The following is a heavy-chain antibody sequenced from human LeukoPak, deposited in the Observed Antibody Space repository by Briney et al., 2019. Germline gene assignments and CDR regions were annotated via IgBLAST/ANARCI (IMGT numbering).Heavy chain of an antibody. Sequence: ASVNVSCKASGYTFTNYNVNGVRPAPGQGLEWMGWMNPKSNNRGYAQKFQGRVTITTDASISTVYMELSSVRSDDTAVYYCTRGLKGNYSSGMGNYRWFAPWGQGTLVTVSS. CDR1: GYTFTNYN. V-gene: IGHV1-8*03. CDR2: MNPKSNNR. J-gene: IGHJ5*02. D-gene: IGHD1-7*01. CDR3: TRGLKGNYSSGMGNYRWFAP.